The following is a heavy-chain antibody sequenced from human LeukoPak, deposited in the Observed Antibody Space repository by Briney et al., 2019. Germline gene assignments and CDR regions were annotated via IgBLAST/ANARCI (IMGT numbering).Heavy chain of an antibody. Sequence: ASVKVSCKASGYTLTSYVSSWVRQAPGQGLEWMGWISAYNGNTNYAQKLQGRVTMITDTSTSTAYMELRSLNSDDTAVYYCARDRVGRLSGWYRFDPWGQGTLVTVSS. V-gene: IGHV1-18*01. CDR1: GYTLTSYV. J-gene: IGHJ5*02. CDR2: ISAYNGNT. CDR3: ARDRVGRLSGWYRFDP. D-gene: IGHD6-19*01.